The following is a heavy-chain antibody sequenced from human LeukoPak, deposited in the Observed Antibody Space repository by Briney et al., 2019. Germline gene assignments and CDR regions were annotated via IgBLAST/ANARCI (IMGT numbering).Heavy chain of an antibody. V-gene: IGHV5-51*01. CDR1: GYSFTSYW. CDR2: IYPGDSDT. CDR3: ARLGLDWLFIWGAFDI. Sequence: GESLKISCKGSGYSFTSYWIGWVRQMPGKGLEWMGIIYPGDSDTRYSPSFQGQVTISADKSISTAYLQWSSLKASDTAMYYCARLGLDWLFIWGAFDIWGQGTMVTVSS. D-gene: IGHD3-9*01. J-gene: IGHJ3*02.